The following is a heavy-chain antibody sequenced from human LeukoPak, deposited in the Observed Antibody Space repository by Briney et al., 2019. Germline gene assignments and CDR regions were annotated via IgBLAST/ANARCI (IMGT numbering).Heavy chain of an antibody. Sequence: SETLSLTCTVSGDSITRGTYYWNWIRQPAGKGLEWIGRIHTSSRVNYNPSLKSRVTISIDTSRNLVSLRLTSVTAADAAVYYCARDRGNGDYGDYFDSWGQGSLVSVSS. CDR2: IHTSSRV. CDR3: ARDRGNGDYGDYFDS. CDR1: GDSITRGTYY. D-gene: IGHD4-17*01. J-gene: IGHJ4*02. V-gene: IGHV4-61*02.